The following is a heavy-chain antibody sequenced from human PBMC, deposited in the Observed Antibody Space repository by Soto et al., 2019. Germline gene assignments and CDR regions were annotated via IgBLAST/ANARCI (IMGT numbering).Heavy chain of an antibody. Sequence: QVQLVQSGAEVKKPGSSVKVSCKASGGTFSSYAISWVRQAPGQGLEWMGGIIPIFGTANYAQKFQGRVRITADESTSTAYMELSSLRSEDTAVYYCARTHSSSTPGGAYYYYGMDVWGQGTTVTVSS. V-gene: IGHV1-69*12. D-gene: IGHD6-6*01. CDR3: ARTHSSSTPGGAYYYYGMDV. CDR2: IIPIFGTA. CDR1: GGTFSSYA. J-gene: IGHJ6*02.